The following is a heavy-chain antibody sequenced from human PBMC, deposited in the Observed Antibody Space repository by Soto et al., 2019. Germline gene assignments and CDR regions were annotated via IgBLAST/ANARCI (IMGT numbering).Heavy chain of an antibody. CDR3: ATRGSGSYYDY. V-gene: IGHV3-23*01. D-gene: IGHD1-26*01. Sequence: EVPLLESGGGLVQPGGSLRLSCAASGFTFSSYAMRWVRQAPVKGLEWVSAVSGSGGSTYYADSVKGRFTISRDNSKNTLCLQMNSLRAEDTAVYYCATRGSGSYYDYWGQGTLVTVSS. CDR2: VSGSGGST. J-gene: IGHJ4*02. CDR1: GFTFSSYA.